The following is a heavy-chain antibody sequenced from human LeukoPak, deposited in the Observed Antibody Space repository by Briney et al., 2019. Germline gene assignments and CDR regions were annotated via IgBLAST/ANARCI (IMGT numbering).Heavy chain of an antibody. CDR1: GYTFTGYY. J-gene: IGHJ5*02. D-gene: IGHD3-22*01. Sequence: GASVKVSCKASGYTFTGYYMHWVRQAPGQGLEWMGWINPNSGGTNYAQKFQGRVTMTRDTSISTAYMELSRLRSDDTAVNYCARDIPRYDSSGYYNWFDPWGQGTLVTVSS. CDR2: INPNSGGT. CDR3: ARDIPRYDSSGYYNWFDP. V-gene: IGHV1-2*02.